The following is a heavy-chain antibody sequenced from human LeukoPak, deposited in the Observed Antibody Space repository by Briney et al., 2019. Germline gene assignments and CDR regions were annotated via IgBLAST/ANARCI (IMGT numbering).Heavy chain of an antibody. CDR3: ARDRLLLDYYYGMDV. D-gene: IGHD3-22*01. CDR2: IRYDGSNK. J-gene: IGHJ6*02. V-gene: IGHV3-30*02. Sequence: GGSLRLSCAASGFTFSSYGMHWVRQAPGKGLEWVAFIRYDGSNKYYADSVKGRFTISRDNSKNTLYLQMNSLRAEDTAVYYCARDRLLLDYYYGMDVWGQGTTVTVSS. CDR1: GFTFSSYG.